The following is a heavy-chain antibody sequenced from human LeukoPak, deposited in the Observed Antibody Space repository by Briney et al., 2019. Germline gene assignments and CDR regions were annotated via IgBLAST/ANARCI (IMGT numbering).Heavy chain of an antibody. D-gene: IGHD5-18*01. CDR1: AFTFRSYA. V-gene: IGHV3-23*01. CDR3: AKGAASRGYTYVAN. J-gene: IGHJ4*02. Sequence: GGSLRLSCAASAFTFRSYAMIWVRQAPGKGLEWVSGISGSGGSTYYTDSAQSRFTISRDNSNNTLYLQMNSLRAEETAVYYCAKGAASRGYTYVANWGQGTLVTVSS. CDR2: ISGSGGST.